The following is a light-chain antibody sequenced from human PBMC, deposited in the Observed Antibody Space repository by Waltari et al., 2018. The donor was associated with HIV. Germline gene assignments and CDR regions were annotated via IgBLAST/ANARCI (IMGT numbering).Light chain of an antibody. J-gene: IGLJ2*01. Sequence: QSVLTQPPSASGTPGQRVTISCFGSSSNVGNNYVYWYQQLPGTAPKLLIAINNQRPSGGPDRFSAAKFGTAASLAISGLRSEDEADYYCAALDDSLIDQVVFGGGTKLTVL. CDR3: AALDDSLIDQVV. CDR1: SSNVGNNY. CDR2: INN. V-gene: IGLV1-47*01.